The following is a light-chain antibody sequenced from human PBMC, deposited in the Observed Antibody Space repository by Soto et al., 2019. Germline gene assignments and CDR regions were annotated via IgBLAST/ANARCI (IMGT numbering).Light chain of an antibody. J-gene: IGLJ1*01. CDR3: QVWDSSTYV. CDR1: NIGSKN. V-gene: IGLV3-9*01. CDR2: RDS. Sequence: SYELTQPLSVSVALGQTARITCGGNNIGSKNVHWYQQKPGQAPVLVIYRDSNRPSGIPERFSGSNSGSTATLTISRAQAGDEADYYCQVWDSSTYVFGTGTKLTVL.